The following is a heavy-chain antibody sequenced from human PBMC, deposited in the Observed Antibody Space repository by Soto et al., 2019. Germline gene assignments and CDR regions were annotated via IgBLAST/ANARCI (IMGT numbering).Heavy chain of an antibody. CDR1: GGSISSYY. J-gene: IGHJ6*02. CDR3: ARARYQLLHPYYYGMDV. Sequence: QVQLQESGPGLVKPSETLSLTCTVSGGSISSYYWSWIRQSPGKGLEWIGYIHYSGSTKSNPSLKSRGTISVDTPRNQVSLKLSSVNAADSAVYFCARARYQLLHPYYYGMDVWGQGTTVTVSS. CDR2: IHYSGST. D-gene: IGHD2-2*01. V-gene: IGHV4-59*01.